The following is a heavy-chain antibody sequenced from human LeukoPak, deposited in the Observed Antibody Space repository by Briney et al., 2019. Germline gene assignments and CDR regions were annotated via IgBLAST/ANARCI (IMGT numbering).Heavy chain of an antibody. CDR2: ISFDGTNK. V-gene: IGHV3-30*04. Sequence: GGSLRLSCTASGVTLSNYAMHWVRRPPGRGLEWVAVISFDGTNKYYGDPVEGRFSVSRDNSKNTLYLQMNSLRPDDTAMYYCATDYGDYEPIDYWGQGTLVTVSS. J-gene: IGHJ4*02. CDR3: ATDYGDYEPIDY. D-gene: IGHD4-17*01. CDR1: GVTLSNYA.